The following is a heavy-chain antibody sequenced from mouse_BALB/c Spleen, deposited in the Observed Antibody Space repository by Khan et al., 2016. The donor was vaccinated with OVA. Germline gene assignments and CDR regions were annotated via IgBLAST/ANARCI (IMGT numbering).Heavy chain of an antibody. Sequence: QVQLQQSGAEPVRPGVSVKISCKGSGYTFTDFTMHWVKQSHAMSLEWIGVISTYYGHATYNQKFKDKATMTVDKSSSTAYMELARLTSEASAIYYCTRGGGGNRFAYWGQGTLVTVSA. J-gene: IGHJ3*01. V-gene: IGHV1S137*01. CDR1: GYTFTDFT. CDR3: TRGGGGNRFAY. CDR2: ISTYYGHA.